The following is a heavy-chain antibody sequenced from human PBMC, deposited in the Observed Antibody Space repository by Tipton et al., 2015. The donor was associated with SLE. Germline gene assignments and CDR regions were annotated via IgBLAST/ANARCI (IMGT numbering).Heavy chain of an antibody. D-gene: IGHD1-26*01. J-gene: IGHJ4*02. Sequence: SLRLSCAASGFTFSGYWMTWVRQAPGKGLEWVANIKHDGSEKYYVDSVRGRFTISRDNAKNSLYLQMNSLRAEDTAVYYCARWNIVGTTTLDYWGQGTLVTVSS. CDR1: GFTFSGYW. CDR3: ARWNIVGTTTLDY. CDR2: IKHDGSEK. V-gene: IGHV3-7*01.